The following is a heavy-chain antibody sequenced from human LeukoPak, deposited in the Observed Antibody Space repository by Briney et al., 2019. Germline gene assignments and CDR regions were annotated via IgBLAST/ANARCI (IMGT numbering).Heavy chain of an antibody. CDR2: VSDTGGDT. CDR3: ATGAYFAD. CDR1: GFTLSIYA. Sequence: GGSLRLSCAASGFTLSIYAMTWGRQALGKGLEWGSTVSDTGGDTYHADSVKGRFTISRDNSMNRPYLQMNSLRAEDTDVYYCATGAYFADWGQGTLVTVSS. V-gene: IGHV3-23*01. J-gene: IGHJ4*02. D-gene: IGHD2-21*01.